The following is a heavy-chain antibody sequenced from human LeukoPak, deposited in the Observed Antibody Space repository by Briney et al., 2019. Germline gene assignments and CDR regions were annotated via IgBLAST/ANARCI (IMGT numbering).Heavy chain of an antibody. Sequence: ASVKVSCKASGFTFSTSAVQWVRQARGQRLEWIGWIVVGSGNTNYAQKFQERVTITRDMSTSTAYMEVSGLRSEDTAVYYCAAVRHIAADGLLTWFDPWGQGTPVIVSS. CDR2: IVVGSGNT. V-gene: IGHV1-58*01. D-gene: IGHD6-13*01. CDR3: AAVRHIAADGLLTWFDP. J-gene: IGHJ5*02. CDR1: GFTFSTSA.